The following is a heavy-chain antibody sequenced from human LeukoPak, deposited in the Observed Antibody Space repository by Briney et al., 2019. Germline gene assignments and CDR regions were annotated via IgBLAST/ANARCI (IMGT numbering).Heavy chain of an antibody. D-gene: IGHD2-21*02. Sequence: GGPLRLSCAASGFTFSTYWMSWVRQAPGKGLEWVANIEQDGSEKYSLDSVKGRFTISRDNAKNSLYLQMNSLRAEDTAVYYCARCAGPVETDWGQGTLVTVSS. CDR2: IEQDGSEK. J-gene: IGHJ4*02. V-gene: IGHV3-7*03. CDR1: GFTFSTYW. CDR3: ARCAGPVETD.